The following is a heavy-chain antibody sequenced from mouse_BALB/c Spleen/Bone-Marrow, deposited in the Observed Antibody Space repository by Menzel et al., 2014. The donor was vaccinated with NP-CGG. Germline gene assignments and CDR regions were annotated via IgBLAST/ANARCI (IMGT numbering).Heavy chain of an antibody. CDR2: IYSGGSI. CDR3: ADGDSFAY. J-gene: IGHJ3*01. CDR1: GFTFSSYA. Sequence: EVKVEESGGGLVKSGGSLKLSCAASGFTFSSYAMSWVRQTPEKRLEWVASIYSGGSIYYPDSVKGRFTISRDNARNILYLQMSSLRSEDTAMYYCADGDSFAYWGQGTLVTVSA. V-gene: IGHV5-6-5*01. D-gene: IGHD2-13*01.